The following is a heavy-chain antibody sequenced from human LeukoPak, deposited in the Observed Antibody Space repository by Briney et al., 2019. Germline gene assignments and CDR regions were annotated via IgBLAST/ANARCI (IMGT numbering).Heavy chain of an antibody. D-gene: IGHD6-19*01. V-gene: IGHV3-7*01. CDR1: GFTLSSYW. Sequence: GGSLRLSCAASGFTLSSYWMSWVRQAPGKGPKWVAHINQDGSLIYYVDSVKGRFIISKDSAKNSLYLQMNSLRAEDTAVYYCARSSRGSGWYSDYWGQGTLVTVSS. CDR3: ARSSRGSGWYSDY. CDR2: INQDGSLI. J-gene: IGHJ4*02.